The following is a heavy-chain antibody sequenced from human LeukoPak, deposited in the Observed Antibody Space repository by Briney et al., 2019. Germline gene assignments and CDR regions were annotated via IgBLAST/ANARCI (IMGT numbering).Heavy chain of an antibody. CDR2: IKQDGSEK. CDR3: ARVLIVATIVYFDY. J-gene: IGHJ4*02. D-gene: IGHD5-12*01. V-gene: IGHV3-7*01. CDR1: GFTLSSYW. Sequence: GGPLRLSCAASGFTLSSYWMSWVRQAPGKGLEWVANIKQDGSEKYYVDSVKGRFTISRDNAKNSLYLQMNSLRAEDTAVYYCARVLIVATIVYFDYWGQGTLVTVSS.